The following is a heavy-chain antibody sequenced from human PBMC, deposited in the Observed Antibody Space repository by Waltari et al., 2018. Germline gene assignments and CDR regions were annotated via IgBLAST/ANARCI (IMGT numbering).Heavy chain of an antibody. CDR3: ATVMITFGGVIVKGRWFDP. CDR2: VDPEDGET. D-gene: IGHD3-16*02. J-gene: IGHJ5*02. V-gene: IGHV1-69-2*01. Sequence: EVQLVQSGAEVKKPGATVKIYCKASGYTFTDYYMHWVQQAPGTGLEWMGRVDPEDGETIYAEKFQGRVTITADTSTDTAYMELSSLRSEDTAVYYCATVMITFGGVIVKGRWFDPWGQGTLVTVSS. CDR1: GYTFTDYY.